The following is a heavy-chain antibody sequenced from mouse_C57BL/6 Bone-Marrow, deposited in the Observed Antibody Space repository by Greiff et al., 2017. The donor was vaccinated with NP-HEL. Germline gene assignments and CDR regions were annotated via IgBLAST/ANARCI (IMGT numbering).Heavy chain of an antibody. V-gene: IGHV1-52*01. CDR1: GYTFTSYW. D-gene: IGHD2-3*01. CDR3: ARAGIYDGYYAWFAY. CDR2: IDPSDSET. Sequence: VQLQQPGAELVRPGSSVKLSCKASGYTFTSYWMHWVKQRPIQGLEWIGNIDPSDSETHYNQKFKDKATLTVDKSSSTAYMQLSSLTSEDSAVYYCARAGIYDGYYAWFAYWGQGTLVTVSA. J-gene: IGHJ3*01.